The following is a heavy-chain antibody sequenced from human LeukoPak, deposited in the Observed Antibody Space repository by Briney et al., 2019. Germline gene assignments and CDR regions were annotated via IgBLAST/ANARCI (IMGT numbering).Heavy chain of an antibody. Sequence: SETLSLTCTVSGGSISSSSYYWGWIRQPPGKGLEWIGSIYYSGSTYYNPSLKSRVTISVDTSKNQFSLKLSSVTAADTAVYYCARDGGGLNDPWGQGTLVTVSS. CDR2: IYYSGST. J-gene: IGHJ5*02. CDR1: GGSISSSSYY. V-gene: IGHV4-39*07. CDR3: ARDGGGLNDP. D-gene: IGHD3-16*01.